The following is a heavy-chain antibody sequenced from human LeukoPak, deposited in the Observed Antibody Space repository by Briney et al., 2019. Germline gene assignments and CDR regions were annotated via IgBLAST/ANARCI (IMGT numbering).Heavy chain of an antibody. CDR2: VHLSGAS. CDR1: GGSILTTNW. D-gene: IGHD1-26*01. V-gene: IGHV4-4*02. J-gene: IGHJ4*02. CDR3: TRESGAFSPFGF. Sequence: PSETLSLTCVVSGGSILTTNWWSWVRQPPGKGLEWIGEVHLSGASNYNPSLKSRVNMSIDKSKNQLSLELTSVTAADTAIYYCTRESGAFSPFGFWGQGTLVTVSS.